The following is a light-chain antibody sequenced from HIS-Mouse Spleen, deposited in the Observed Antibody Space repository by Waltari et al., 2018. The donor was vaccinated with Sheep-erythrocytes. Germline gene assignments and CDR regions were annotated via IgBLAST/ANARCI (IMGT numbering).Light chain of an antibody. Sequence: DIVMTQSPLSLPVTPGEPASISCRSSQSLLHSNGYNYLDWYLKKPGQSPQLLIYLGSNPASGVPDRFSGSGSGTDFTLKISRVEAEDVGVYYCMQALQTPRTFGQGTKVEIK. CDR1: QSLLHSNGYNY. J-gene: IGKJ1*01. CDR2: LGS. V-gene: IGKV2-28*01. CDR3: MQALQTPRT.